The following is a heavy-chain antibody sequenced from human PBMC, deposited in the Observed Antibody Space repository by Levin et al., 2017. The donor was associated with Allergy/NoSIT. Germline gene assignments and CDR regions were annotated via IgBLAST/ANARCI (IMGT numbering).Heavy chain of an antibody. CDR1: GGSVSSGSYY. Sequence: SQTLSLTCTVSGGSVSSGSYYWRWIRQPPGKGLEWIGYIYYSGSTNYNPSLKSRVTISVDTSKNQFSLKLSSVTAADTAVYYCAREMGVRLWFREIPPPGAFDIWGQGTMVTVSS. J-gene: IGHJ3*02. D-gene: IGHD3-10*01. CDR2: IYYSGST. CDR3: AREMGVRLWFREIPPPGAFDI. V-gene: IGHV4-61*01.